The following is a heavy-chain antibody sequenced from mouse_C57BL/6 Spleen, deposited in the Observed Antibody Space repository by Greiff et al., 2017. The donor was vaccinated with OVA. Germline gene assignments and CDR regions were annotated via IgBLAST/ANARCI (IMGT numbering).Heavy chain of an antibody. CDR1: GFSLTSYA. D-gene: IGHD1-1*01. CDR2: IWTGGGT. CDR3: ARNYYGSPHWYFDV. J-gene: IGHJ1*03. Sequence: VKLVESGPGLVAPSQSLSITCTVSGFSLTSYAISWVRQPPGKGLEWLGVIWTGGGTNYNSALKSRLSISKDNSKSQVFLKMNSLQTDDTARYYCARNYYGSPHWYFDVWGTGTTVTVSS. V-gene: IGHV2-9-1*01.